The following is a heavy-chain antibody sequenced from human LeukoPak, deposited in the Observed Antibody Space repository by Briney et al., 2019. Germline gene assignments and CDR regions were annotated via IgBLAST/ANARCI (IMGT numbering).Heavy chain of an antibody. CDR3: ARSTGHDAFDI. CDR2: IKQDGSEK. D-gene: IGHD1-1*01. J-gene: IGHJ3*02. V-gene: IGHV3-7*01. Sequence: GGSLRLSCAASGFTFSSYWMSWVRQAPGKGLEWVANIKQDGSEKYHVDSVKGRFTISRDNAKNSLYLQMNSLRAEDTAVYYCARSTGHDAFDIWGQGTMVTVSS. CDR1: GFTFSSYW.